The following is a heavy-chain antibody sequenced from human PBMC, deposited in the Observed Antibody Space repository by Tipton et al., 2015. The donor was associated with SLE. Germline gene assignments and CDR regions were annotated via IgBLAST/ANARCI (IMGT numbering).Heavy chain of an antibody. V-gene: IGHV4-4*08. D-gene: IGHD5-24*01. Sequence: TLSLTCTVSGGSISSYYWSWIRQPPGKGLEWIGYIYTSGSTNYNPSLKSRVTISVDTSKNQFSLRLSSVTAADTAVYYCARDGYNWGDFAFDIWGQGTMVTVSS. J-gene: IGHJ3*02. CDR1: GGSISSYY. CDR2: IYTSGST. CDR3: ARDGYNWGDFAFDI.